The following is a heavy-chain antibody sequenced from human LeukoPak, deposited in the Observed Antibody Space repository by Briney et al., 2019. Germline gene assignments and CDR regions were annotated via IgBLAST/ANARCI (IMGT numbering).Heavy chain of an antibody. CDR2: IKQDGSEK. J-gene: IGHJ4*02. D-gene: IGHD6-19*01. CDR3: ARALYSSGWSGFDY. Sequence: PGGSLTLSCAASGFTFSSYWMSWVSQAQGKGLEWVANIKQDGSEKYYVDSVKGRFTISRNNAKNSLYLQMNSLRAEDTAVYYCARALYSSGWSGFDYWGQGTLVTVSS. V-gene: IGHV3-7*01. CDR1: GFTFSSYW.